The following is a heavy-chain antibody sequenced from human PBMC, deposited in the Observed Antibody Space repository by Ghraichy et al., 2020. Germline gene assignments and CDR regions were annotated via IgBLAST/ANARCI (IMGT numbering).Heavy chain of an antibody. CDR2: IDWDDDK. Sequence: SGPTLVKPTQTLTLTCTSVGFSHSTSRMLLSWIRQPPGKALEWLARIDWDDDKFYSTSLKTRLTISKDTSKNQVVLTMTNMDPVDTATYYCARDPLTTVVTIGSCDYWGQGILVTVSS. CDR1: GFSHSTSRML. D-gene: IGHD4-23*01. J-gene: IGHJ4*02. CDR3: ARDPLTTVVTIGSCDY. V-gene: IGHV2-70*04.